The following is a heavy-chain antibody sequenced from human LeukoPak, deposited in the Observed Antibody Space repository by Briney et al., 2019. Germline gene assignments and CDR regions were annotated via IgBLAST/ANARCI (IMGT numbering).Heavy chain of an antibody. Sequence: GGSLRLSCADSGFTVSSNYMRWVRQAPGKGLEWVSVIYSGGSTHYADSVKGRFTISRDNSKNTLYLQMNSLRAEDTAVYYCAKPYYHGSRSYMDYWGQGTLVTVSS. J-gene: IGHJ4*02. CDR2: IYSGGST. V-gene: IGHV3-66*04. D-gene: IGHD3-10*01. CDR3: AKPYYHGSRSYMDY. CDR1: GFTVSSNY.